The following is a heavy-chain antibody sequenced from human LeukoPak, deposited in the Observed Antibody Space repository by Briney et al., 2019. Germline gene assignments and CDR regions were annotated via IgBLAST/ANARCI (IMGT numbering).Heavy chain of an antibody. CDR1: GYTFTGYY. CDR2: INPNSGGT. CDR3: ARVRIAVAGKYYFDY. V-gene: IGHV1-2*02. Sequence: ASVKVSCKASGYTFTGYYTHWVRQAPGQGLEWMGWINPNSGGTNYAQKFQGRVTMTGDTSISTAYMELSRLRSDDTAVYYCARVRIAVAGKYYFDYWGQGTLVTVSS. J-gene: IGHJ4*02. D-gene: IGHD6-19*01.